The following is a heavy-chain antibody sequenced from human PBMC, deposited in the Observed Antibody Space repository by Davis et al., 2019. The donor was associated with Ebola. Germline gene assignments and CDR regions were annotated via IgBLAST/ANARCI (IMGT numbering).Heavy chain of an antibody. CDR2: IVVGSGNT. J-gene: IGHJ6*02. CDR1: GFTFTSSA. D-gene: IGHD3-22*01. V-gene: IGHV1-58*01. CDR3: ARGLYYYDSSGYYGMDV. Sequence: SVKVSCKASGFTFTSSAVQWVRQARGQRLEWIGWIVVGSGNTNYAQKLQGRVTMTTDTSTSTAYMELRSLRSDDTAVYYCARGLYYYDSSGYYGMDVWGQGTTVTVSS.